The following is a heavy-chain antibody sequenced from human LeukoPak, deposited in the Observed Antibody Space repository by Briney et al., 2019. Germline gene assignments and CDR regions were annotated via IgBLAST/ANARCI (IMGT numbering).Heavy chain of an antibody. J-gene: IGHJ4*02. V-gene: IGHV3-30-3*01. CDR3: ETAPFYGEYPY. CDR2: ISYDGNNK. D-gene: IGHD4-17*01. CDR1: GFTFSTYA. Sequence: GESLRLSCAASGFTFSTYAMHWVRQAPGKGLEWVAVISYDGNNKYYAVSVKGRFTISRDNSENTLYLQMNSLRPEDTAVYYCETAPFYGEYPYWGQGTLVSVSS.